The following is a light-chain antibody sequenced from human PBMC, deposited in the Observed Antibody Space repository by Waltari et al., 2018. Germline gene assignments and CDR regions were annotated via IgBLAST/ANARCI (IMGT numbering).Light chain of an antibody. CDR2: VPR. J-gene: IGLJ2*01. Sequence: SSDLTQDPSLSVALGQTVRITCQGDSLRRYYASWYQQRPGQAPILVRYVPRNRPSGIPGRFSGSTSGNTASLTITGAQAEDEADYYCHSRETFSTRLFGGGTRLTV. CDR1: SLRRYY. CDR3: HSRETFSTRL. V-gene: IGLV3-19*01.